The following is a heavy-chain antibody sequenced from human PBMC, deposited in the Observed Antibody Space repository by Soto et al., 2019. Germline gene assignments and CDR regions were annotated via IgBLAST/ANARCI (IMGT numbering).Heavy chain of an antibody. Sequence: QVQLQESGPGLVKPSQTLSLTCTVSGGSISSGGYYWSWIRQHPGKGLEWIGYIYYSGSTYYNPSLKSRVTISVDTSKTQFSLTLSSVTAADTAVYYCARAGVVTATVSVHFQQWGQGTLVTVSS. CDR1: GGSISSGGYY. D-gene: IGHD2-21*02. CDR3: ARAGVVTATVSVHFQQ. CDR2: IYYSGST. J-gene: IGHJ1*01. V-gene: IGHV4-31*03.